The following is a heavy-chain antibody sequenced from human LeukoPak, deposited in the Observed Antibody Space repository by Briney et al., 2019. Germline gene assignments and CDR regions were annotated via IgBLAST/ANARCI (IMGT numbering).Heavy chain of an antibody. CDR2: ISYDGSNK. Sequence: GGSLRLSCAASGFTFNNYGLHWVRQAPGKGLEWVAVISYDGSNKYYADSVKGRFTISRDNSKNTLYLQMNSLRAEDTAVYYCAKSVVVITFRFDDWGQGALVTVSS. J-gene: IGHJ4*02. CDR3: AKSVVVITFRFDD. V-gene: IGHV3-30*18. CDR1: GFTFNNYG. D-gene: IGHD2-15*01.